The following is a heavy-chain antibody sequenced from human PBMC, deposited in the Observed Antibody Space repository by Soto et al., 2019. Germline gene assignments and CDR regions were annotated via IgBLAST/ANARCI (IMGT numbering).Heavy chain of an antibody. V-gene: IGHV1-2*02. D-gene: IGHD3-3*01. J-gene: IGHJ6*02. CDR2: INPYTGGT. Sequence: ASVKVSCKASGYTFTGYYVLWVRQAPGQGPECMGWINPYTGGTNYAQKFQGRVTMTRDTSISTAYMELSKLISDDTAVYYCANGLTICGGVIYCGTYYGMDVWGQGTTVTVSS. CDR3: ANGLTICGGVIYCGTYYGMDV. CDR1: GYTFTGYY.